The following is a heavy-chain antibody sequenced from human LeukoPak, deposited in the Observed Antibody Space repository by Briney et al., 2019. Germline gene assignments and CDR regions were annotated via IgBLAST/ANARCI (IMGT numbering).Heavy chain of an antibody. V-gene: IGHV3-21*01. CDR1: GFTFSSYS. CDR2: ISSSSSYI. J-gene: IGHJ4*02. CDR3: ARDWEYYDSSGYDY. Sequence: PGGSLRLSCAASGFTFSSYSMNWVRQAPGKGLEWVSPISSSSSYIYYADSVKGRFTISRDNAKNSLYLQMNSLRAEDTAVYYCARDWEYYDSSGYDYWGQGTLVTVSS. D-gene: IGHD3-22*01.